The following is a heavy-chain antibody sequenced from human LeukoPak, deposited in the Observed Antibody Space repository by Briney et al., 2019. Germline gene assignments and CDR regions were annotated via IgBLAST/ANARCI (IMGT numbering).Heavy chain of an antibody. CDR2: ISDTGGIT. J-gene: IGHJ4*02. D-gene: IGHD3-22*01. Sequence: GRSLRLSCAPSGFIFSSSAMSWVRQAPGKGLELVSSISDTGGITYYVDSVKGRFTCSRDNAKNTVYLQMNSLRAEDTAVYYCARSAYYGTTGYYHDYWGQGTLVTVSS. CDR1: GFIFSSSA. V-gene: IGHV3-23*01. CDR3: ARSAYYGTTGYYHDY.